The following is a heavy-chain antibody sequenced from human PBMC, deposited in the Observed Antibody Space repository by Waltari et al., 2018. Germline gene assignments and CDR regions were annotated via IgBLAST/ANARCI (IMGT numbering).Heavy chain of an antibody. CDR3: AKDPIAAAADPTFFDY. CDR2: IRYDGSNK. Sequence: QVQLVESGGGVVQPGGSLRLSCAASGFTLSSYGMHWVRQAPGKGLEWVAFIRYDGSNKDYADSVKGRFTISRDNSKNTLYLQMNSLRAEDTAVYYCAKDPIAAAADPTFFDYWGQGTLVTVSS. V-gene: IGHV3-30*02. CDR1: GFTLSSYG. J-gene: IGHJ4*02. D-gene: IGHD6-13*01.